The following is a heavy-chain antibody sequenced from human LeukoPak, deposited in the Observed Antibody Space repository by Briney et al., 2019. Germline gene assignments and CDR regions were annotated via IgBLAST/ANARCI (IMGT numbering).Heavy chain of an antibody. CDR3: ATEGSSGYHHFDY. D-gene: IGHD3-22*01. CDR1: GYTVTTYA. Sequence: ASVKVSCKASGYTVTTYAITWVRQAPGQGLEWMGWISAYNGNTNYAQNLQGRVTMTTDTSTSTAYMELRSLRSDDTAVFYCATEGSSGYHHFDYWGQGTLVTVSS. CDR2: ISAYNGNT. J-gene: IGHJ4*02. V-gene: IGHV1-18*01.